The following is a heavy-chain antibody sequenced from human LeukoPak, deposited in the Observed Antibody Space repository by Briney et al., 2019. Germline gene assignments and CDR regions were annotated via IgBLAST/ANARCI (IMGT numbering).Heavy chain of an antibody. V-gene: IGHV3-30*02. CDR3: AKERDTAMVTIDY. D-gene: IGHD5-18*01. CDR1: GFSFRSYE. Sequence: PGGSLRLSCVASGFSFRSYEMIWVRQAPGKGLEWVAFIRYDGSNKYYADSVKGRFTISRDNSKNTLYLQMNSPRAEATAVYYCAKERDTAMVTIDYWGQGTLVTVSS. J-gene: IGHJ4*02. CDR2: IRYDGSNK.